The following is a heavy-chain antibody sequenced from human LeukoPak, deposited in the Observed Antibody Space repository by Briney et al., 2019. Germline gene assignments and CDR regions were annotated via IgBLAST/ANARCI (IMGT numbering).Heavy chain of an antibody. D-gene: IGHD1-26*01. V-gene: IGHV3-20*03. J-gene: IGHJ4*02. CDR3: AKEWYSGSPGDY. Sequence: PGGSLRLSYAASGFTFDDYGMSWFRQAPGKGLEWVSGINWNGGSTGYADSVKGQFTISRDNSNNTLYLQMNSLRTEDTAVYYCAKEWYSGSPGDYWGQGTLVTVSS. CDR1: GFTFDDYG. CDR2: INWNGGST.